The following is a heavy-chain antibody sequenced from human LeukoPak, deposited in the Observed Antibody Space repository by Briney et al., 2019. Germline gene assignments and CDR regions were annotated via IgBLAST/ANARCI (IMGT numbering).Heavy chain of an antibody. CDR3: ASLLSGSLVYY. J-gene: IGHJ4*02. V-gene: IGHV4-34*01. CDR1: GGSFSGYY. Sequence: SETLSLTCAVYGGSFSGYYRSWIRQPPGKGLEWIGEINHSGSTNYNPSLKSRVTISVDTSKNQFSLKLSSVTAADTAVYYCASLLSGSLVYYWGQGTLVTVSS. CDR2: INHSGST. D-gene: IGHD2-8*01.